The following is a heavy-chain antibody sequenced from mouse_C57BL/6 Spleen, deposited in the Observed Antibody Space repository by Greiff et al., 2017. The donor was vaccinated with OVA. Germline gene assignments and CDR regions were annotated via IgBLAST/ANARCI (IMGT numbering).Heavy chain of an antibody. V-gene: IGHV1-84*01. CDR2: LYPGRGNT. Sequence: QVQLKESGPELVKPGASVKISCKASGYTFTDYYINWVKQRPGQGLEWIGWLYPGRGNTKYNEKFKGKATLTVDTSSSTAYMQLSSLTSEDSAVYFCARNYGSTYWYFDVWGTGTKVTGSS. CDR3: ARNYGSTYWYFDV. D-gene: IGHD1-1*01. CDR1: GYTFTDYY. J-gene: IGHJ1*03.